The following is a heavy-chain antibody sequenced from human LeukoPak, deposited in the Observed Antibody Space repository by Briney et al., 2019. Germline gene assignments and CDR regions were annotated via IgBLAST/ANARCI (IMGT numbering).Heavy chain of an antibody. J-gene: IGHJ5*02. CDR2: IYYSGST. CDR1: GGSISSSSYY. V-gene: IGHV4-39*07. CDR3: ARAYRSSWYANWFDP. Sequence: SETLSLTCTVSGGSISSSSYYWGWIRQPPGKGLEWIGSIYYSGSTYYNPSLKSRVTISVDTSKNQFSLKLSSATAADTAVYFCARAYRSSWYANWFDPWGQGTLVTVSS. D-gene: IGHD6-13*01.